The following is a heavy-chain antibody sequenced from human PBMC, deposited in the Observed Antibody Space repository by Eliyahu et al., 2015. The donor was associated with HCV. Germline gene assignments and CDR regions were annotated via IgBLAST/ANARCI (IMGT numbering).Heavy chain of an antibody. J-gene: IGHJ4*02. V-gene: IGHV3-66*01. Sequence: EVQLVESGGGLVQPGGSLRLSCAASGFTVSSNYXSWVRXAPGKGXVWXSVIYSGXSTYYADSVKGRFTISRDNSKNTLYLQMNSLRAEDTAVYYCARGTKYCSGGSCYSYWGQGTLVTVSS. D-gene: IGHD2-15*01. CDR1: GFTVSSNY. CDR2: IYSGXST. CDR3: ARGTKYCSGGSCYSY.